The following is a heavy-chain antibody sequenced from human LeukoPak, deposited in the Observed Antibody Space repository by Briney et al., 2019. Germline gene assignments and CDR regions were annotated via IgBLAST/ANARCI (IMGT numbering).Heavy chain of an antibody. CDR2: IYYGGST. J-gene: IGHJ4*02. CDR3: ARGGILYYLDY. Sequence: SETLSLTCTVSGGSISSGGYYWSWIRQHPGKGLEWIGYIYYGGSTYYNPSLKSRVTISVDTSKNQFSLKLSSVTAADTAVYYCARGGILYYLDYWGQGTLVTVSS. V-gene: IGHV4-31*03. D-gene: IGHD2-15*01. CDR1: GGSISSGGYY.